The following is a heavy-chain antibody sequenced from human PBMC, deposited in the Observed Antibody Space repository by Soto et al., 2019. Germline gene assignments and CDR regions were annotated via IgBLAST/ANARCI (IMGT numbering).Heavy chain of an antibody. J-gene: IGHJ4*02. V-gene: IGHV3-64D*06. CDR2: ISSDGGST. Sequence: PGGSLRLSCSASGFTFSSNAMHWVRQAPGKGLEYVSVISSDGGSTYYTDPVKGRFTISRDDSKNTLYLEMSSLRADDTAVDYGVKRAGPQRIPAVAYIDYWGQGTLVTVSS. CDR3: VKRAGPQRIPAVAYIDY. CDR1: GFTFSSNA. D-gene: IGHD6-13*01.